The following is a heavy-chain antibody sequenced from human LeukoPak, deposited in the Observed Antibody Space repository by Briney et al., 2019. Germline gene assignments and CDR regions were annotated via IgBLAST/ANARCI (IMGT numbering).Heavy chain of an antibody. Sequence: PSETLSLTCTVSGGSISSGGYYWSWIRQHPGKGLEWIGYIYYSGSTYYNSSLKSRVTMSVDTSKNQFSLRLSSVTAADTAVYYCARGYCGGDCYVDYWGQGTLVTVSS. D-gene: IGHD2-21*02. V-gene: IGHV4-31*03. CDR2: IYYSGST. CDR1: GGSISSGGYY. J-gene: IGHJ4*02. CDR3: ARGYCGGDCYVDY.